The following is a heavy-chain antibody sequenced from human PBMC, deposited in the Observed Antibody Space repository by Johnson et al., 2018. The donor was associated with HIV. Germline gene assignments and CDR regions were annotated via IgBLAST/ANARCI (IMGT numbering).Heavy chain of an antibody. J-gene: IGHJ3*02. D-gene: IGHD7-27*01. CDR1: GFSFDDYA. Sequence: VESGGGLVEPGRSLRLSCAASGFSFDDYAMHWIRQAPGKGLEWVSVIYSGGSTYYADSVKGRFTISRDNSKNTLYLQMNSLRAEDTAVYYCASDWGSRHAFDIWGQGTMVTVSS. V-gene: IGHV3-66*02. CDR3: ASDWGSRHAFDI. CDR2: IYSGGST.